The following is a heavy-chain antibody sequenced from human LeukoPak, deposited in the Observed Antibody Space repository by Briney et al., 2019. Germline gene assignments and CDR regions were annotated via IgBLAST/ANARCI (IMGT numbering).Heavy chain of an antibody. V-gene: IGHV1-18*01. CDR2: ISVYNGNT. CDR3: ARDCDRSGYFCY. Sequence: ASVKVSCKTSGYTFPNYGLGWVRQAPGQGLEWIGWISVYNGNTNYAQKLQGRVTMTTDTSTSTAYMELRSLRSDDTAVYYCARDCDRSGYFCYWGQGTLVTVSS. CDR1: GYTFPNYG. D-gene: IGHD3-22*01. J-gene: IGHJ4*02.